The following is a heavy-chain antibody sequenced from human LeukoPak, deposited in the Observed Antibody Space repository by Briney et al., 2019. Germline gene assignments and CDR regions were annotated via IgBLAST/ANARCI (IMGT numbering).Heavy chain of an antibody. CDR3: ARRNDFDI. J-gene: IGHJ3*02. Sequence: SETLSLTCTVSGGSISGDHWNWIRQAPGKGLEWIGNIYYSGNTNYNPSLKSRVTISVDTSKSQFSLKLSSVTAADTAVYYCARRNDFDIWGQGTMVTVSS. CDR1: GGSISGDH. CDR2: IYYSGNT. V-gene: IGHV4-59*08.